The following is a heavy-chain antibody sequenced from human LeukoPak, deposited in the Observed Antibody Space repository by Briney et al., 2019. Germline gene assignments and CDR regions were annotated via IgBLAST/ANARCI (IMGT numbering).Heavy chain of an antibody. V-gene: IGHV3-21*01. CDR2: ISSSSSYI. CDR3: ARAYNRGPYYYYYMDV. J-gene: IGHJ6*03. Sequence: GGSLRLSCAASGFTFSTYSMNWVRQAPGKGLELVSSISSSSSYIYYADSVKGRFTISRDNAKNSLYLQMNSLRAEDTAVYYCARAYNRGPYYYYYMDVWGKGTTVTVSS. CDR1: GFTFSTYS. D-gene: IGHD6-19*01.